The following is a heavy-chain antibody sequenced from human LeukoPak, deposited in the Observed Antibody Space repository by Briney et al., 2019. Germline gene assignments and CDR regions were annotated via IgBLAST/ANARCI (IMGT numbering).Heavy chain of an antibody. J-gene: IGHJ4*02. V-gene: IGHV3-30*18. Sequence: GGSLRLSCAASGFTFSSSGMHWVRQAPGKGLEWVAAISYEGSNKYYADTVKGRFTISRDKSKNTLYLQMNSLRAEDTAVYYCAKGWSSGYYYSLDYWGQGTLVTVSS. CDR2: ISYEGSNK. D-gene: IGHD3-22*01. CDR1: GFTFSSSG. CDR3: AKGWSSGYYYSLDY.